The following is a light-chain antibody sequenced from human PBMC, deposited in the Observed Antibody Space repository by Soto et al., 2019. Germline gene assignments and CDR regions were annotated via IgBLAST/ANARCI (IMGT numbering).Light chain of an antibody. CDR3: SSYTSDTSPYV. Sequence: QSALTQPASVSGSPVQSITISCTGTSSDVGGYNYVSWYQLHPGKAPKLIIYEVNNRPSGLSNRFSGSKSGNTASLTISGLQADDEGDYYCSSYTSDTSPYVFGTGTKLTVL. V-gene: IGLV2-14*01. CDR2: EVN. CDR1: SSDVGGYNY. J-gene: IGLJ1*01.